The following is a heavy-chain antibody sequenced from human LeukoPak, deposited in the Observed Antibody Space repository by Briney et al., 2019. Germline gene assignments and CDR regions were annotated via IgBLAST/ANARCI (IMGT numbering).Heavy chain of an antibody. D-gene: IGHD6-19*01. V-gene: IGHV3-53*01. J-gene: IGHJ4*02. CDR3: ARSERWLVFDY. CDR1: GFTFSSYA. Sequence: GGSLRLSCAASGFTFSSYAMSWVRQAPGKGLEWVSVIYSGATTNYADSVKGRFTISRDNSKNTLYLQMNSLRAEDTAVYYCARSERWLVFDYWGQGTLVTVSS. CDR2: IYSGATT.